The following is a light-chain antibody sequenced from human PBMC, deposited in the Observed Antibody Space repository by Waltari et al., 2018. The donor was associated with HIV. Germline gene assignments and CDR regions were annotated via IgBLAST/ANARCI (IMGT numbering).Light chain of an antibody. CDR1: SSDAGDANY. J-gene: IGLJ3*02. CDR2: EVS. V-gene: IGLV2-8*01. Sequence: QSALTQPPSASGSPGQSVTISCTRISSDAGDANYVPWYQQGPGKAPKLIIYEVSKRPSGVPDRFSASKSGNTASLSVSGLQADDEAHYYCSSYAGSSTWVFGGGTKVTVL. CDR3: SSYAGSSTWV.